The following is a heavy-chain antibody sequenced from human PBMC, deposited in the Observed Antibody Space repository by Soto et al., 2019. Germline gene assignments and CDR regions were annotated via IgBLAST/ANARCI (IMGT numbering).Heavy chain of an antibody. CDR2: ISSSSSYI. J-gene: IGHJ4*02. CDR1: GFTFSSYS. V-gene: IGHV3-21*01. Sequence: PGGSLRLSCAAPGFTFSSYSMNWVRQAPGKGLEWVSSISSSSSYIYYADSVKGRFTISRDNAKNSLYLQMNSLRAEDTAVYYCARDSLRYYDSSGYSSWYYFDYWGQGTLVTVSS. D-gene: IGHD3-22*01. CDR3: ARDSLRYYDSSGYSSWYYFDY.